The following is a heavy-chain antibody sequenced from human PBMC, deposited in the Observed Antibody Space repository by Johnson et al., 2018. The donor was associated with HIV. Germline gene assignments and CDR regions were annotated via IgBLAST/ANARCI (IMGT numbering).Heavy chain of an antibody. Sequence: VQVVESGGGVVLPGGSLRLSCAASGFTFDDYGMSWVRQAPGKGLEWVAVIWYDGSNKYYADSVKGRFTISRDNSKNTLYLQMNSLRAEDTAVYYCTTGEQWLVQDAFDIWGQGTLITVSS. CDR3: TTGEQWLVQDAFDI. V-gene: IGHV3-33*08. CDR1: GFTFDDYG. D-gene: IGHD6-19*01. J-gene: IGHJ3*02. CDR2: IWYDGSNK.